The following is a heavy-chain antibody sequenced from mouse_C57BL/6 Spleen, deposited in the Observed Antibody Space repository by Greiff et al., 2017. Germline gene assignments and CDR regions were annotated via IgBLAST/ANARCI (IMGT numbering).Heavy chain of an antibody. V-gene: IGHV5-4*01. CDR3: ARDQDLGLTGIWYFDV. J-gene: IGHJ1*03. CDR1: GFTFSSYA. D-gene: IGHD4-1*01. CDR2: ISDGGSYT. Sequence: EVQGVESGGGLVKPGGSLKLSCAASGFTFSSYAMSWVRQTPEKRLEWVATISDGGSYTYYPDNVKGRFTISRDNAKNNLYLQMSHLKSEDTAMYYCARDQDLGLTGIWYFDVWGTGTTVTVSS.